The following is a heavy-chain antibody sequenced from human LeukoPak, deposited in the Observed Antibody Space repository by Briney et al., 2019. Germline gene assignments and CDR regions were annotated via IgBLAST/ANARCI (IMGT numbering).Heavy chain of an antibody. D-gene: IGHD3-10*01. CDR1: GGSISSSSYY. V-gene: IGHV4-39*07. J-gene: IGHJ4*02. Sequence: PSETLSLTCTVSGGSISSSSYYWGWIRQPPGKGLEWIGSIYYSGSTYYNPSLKSRVTISVDTSKNQFSLKLSSVTAADTAVYYCARGVRFGELFDYWGQGTLVTVSS. CDR2: IYYSGST. CDR3: ARGVRFGELFDY.